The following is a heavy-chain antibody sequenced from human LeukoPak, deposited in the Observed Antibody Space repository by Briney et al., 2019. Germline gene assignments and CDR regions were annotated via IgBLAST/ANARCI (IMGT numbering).Heavy chain of an antibody. D-gene: IGHD2-2*02. CDR1: GYTFTGYY. J-gene: IGHJ4*02. Sequence: ASVKVSCKASGYTFTGYYMHWVRQAPGQGLEWTGWINPNSDGTNYALKFQGRVTMTRDTSISTAYMELSRLRSDDTAVYYCARGGIVVVPAAIYSDYWGQGTLVTVSS. V-gene: IGHV1-2*02. CDR2: INPNSDGT. CDR3: ARGGIVVVPAAIYSDY.